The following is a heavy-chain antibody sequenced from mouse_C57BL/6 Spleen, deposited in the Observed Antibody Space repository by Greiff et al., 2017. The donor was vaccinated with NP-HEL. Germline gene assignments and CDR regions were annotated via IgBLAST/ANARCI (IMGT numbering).Heavy chain of an antibody. CDR3: ARGGAWFAY. CDR2: INYDGSST. Sequence: EVQVVESEGGLVQPGSSMKLSCTASGFTFSDYHMAWVRQVPEKGLEWVANINYDGSSTYYLDSLKSRFIISRDNAKNILYLQMSSLKSEDTATYYWARGGAWFAYWGQGTLVTVSA. V-gene: IGHV5-16*01. J-gene: IGHJ3*01. CDR1: GFTFSDYH.